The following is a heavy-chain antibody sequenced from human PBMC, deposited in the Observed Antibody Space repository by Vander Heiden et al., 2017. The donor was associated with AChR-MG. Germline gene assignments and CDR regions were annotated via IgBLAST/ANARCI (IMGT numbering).Heavy chain of an antibody. J-gene: IGHJ4*02. D-gene: IGHD3-10*01. CDR3: AKDHTMGNYYGSGAYMDY. CDR1: GFTFSSYA. V-gene: IGHV3-23*01. CDR2: ISGSGGST. Sequence: EVQLLESGGGLVQPGGSLSLSCSASGFTFSSYAMRWVRQAPGKGLEWVSAISGSGGSTYYADSVKGRFTISRDNSKNTLYLQMNSLRAEDTAVYYCAKDHTMGNYYGSGAYMDYWGQGTLVTVSS.